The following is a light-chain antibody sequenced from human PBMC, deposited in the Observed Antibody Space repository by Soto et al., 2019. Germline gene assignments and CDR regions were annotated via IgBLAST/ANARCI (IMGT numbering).Light chain of an antibody. CDR2: GAS. V-gene: IGKV3-15*01. CDR3: QQYNYWPPLT. Sequence: IGLTQSTVSLSVSPGERATLSCRASQSVSSNLAWYQQSPGQAPRLLIYGASTRAAGIPARFSGSGSGTEFTLTISSLQSEDFALYYCQQYNYWPPLTFGGGTKVDIK. CDR1: QSVSSN. J-gene: IGKJ4*01.